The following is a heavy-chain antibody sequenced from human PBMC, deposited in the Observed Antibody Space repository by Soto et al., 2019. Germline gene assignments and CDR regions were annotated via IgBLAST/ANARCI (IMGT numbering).Heavy chain of an antibody. J-gene: IGHJ5*02. D-gene: IGHD6-25*01. Sequence: PSETLSLTCAVSGYSMTSGFYWAWIRQPPGKGLEWIGSVYHSGATYYNSSLQGRVTISVDTSKNHFSLKLISVTAADTGAYYCARERCFMRPTGWFEPWGQGTQVTVSS. V-gene: IGHV4-38-2*02. CDR1: GYSMTSGFY. CDR3: ARERCFMRPTGWFEP. CDR2: VYHSGAT.